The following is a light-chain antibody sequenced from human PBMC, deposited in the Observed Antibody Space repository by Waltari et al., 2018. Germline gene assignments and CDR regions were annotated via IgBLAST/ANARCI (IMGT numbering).Light chain of an antibody. CDR2: ANS. J-gene: IGLJ2*01. V-gene: IGLV1-40*01. Sequence: QSVLTQPPSVSGAPGQRVTISCTGSSPNIGAGYDVHWYQQLPGTVPKPLIYANSNRPSGVPDRVSGSKAGTSASLAITGLQAEDEADYYCQSYDSSLSDWVFGGGTKLTVL. CDR1: SPNIGAGYD. CDR3: QSYDSSLSDWV.